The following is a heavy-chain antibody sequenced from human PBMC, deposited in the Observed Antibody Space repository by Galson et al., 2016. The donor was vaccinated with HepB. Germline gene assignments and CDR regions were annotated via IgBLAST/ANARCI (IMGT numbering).Heavy chain of an antibody. V-gene: IGHV4-4*02. CDR2: IYHTGTS. CDR1: GASISDSNW. Sequence: LSLTCAVSGASISDSNWWTWGRQVPEKGLEWIGEIYHTGTSNNNPFLSSRFTLSVDKSRNEFSLNVTSVTAADTAVYYCARASIIPGARMIFDPWGQGTLVTVSS. D-gene: IGHD2-2*01. J-gene: IGHJ5*02. CDR3: ARASIIPGARMIFDP.